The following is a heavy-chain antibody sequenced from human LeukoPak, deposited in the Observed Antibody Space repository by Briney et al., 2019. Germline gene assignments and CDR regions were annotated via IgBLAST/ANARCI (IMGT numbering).Heavy chain of an antibody. CDR3: ARQVDSTMALPGY. J-gene: IGHJ4*02. V-gene: IGHV1-18*01. Sequence: ASVKVSCKASGYTFASYGVTWVRQAPGQGLEWMGWISAYNGNTNYAQKLQGRVTITTDTSTSTAYMELRSLRSDDTAVYYCARQVDSTMALPGYWGQGTLVTVSS. CDR1: GYTFASYG. CDR2: ISAYNGNT. D-gene: IGHD3-10*01.